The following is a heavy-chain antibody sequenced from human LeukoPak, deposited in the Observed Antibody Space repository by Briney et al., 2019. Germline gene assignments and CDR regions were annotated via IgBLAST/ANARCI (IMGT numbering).Heavy chain of an antibody. CDR2: ISYDGTNK. Sequence: GGSLRLSCAASGFTFSTYGMHWVRQAPGKGLEWVAVISYDGTNKHYADPVKGRFTFSRDNSKNTLYLQMNSLRGEDTAVYYCARDRFFGMDVWGQGTTVTVSS. CDR3: ARDRFFGMDV. CDR1: GFTFSTYG. J-gene: IGHJ6*02. V-gene: IGHV3-30*03.